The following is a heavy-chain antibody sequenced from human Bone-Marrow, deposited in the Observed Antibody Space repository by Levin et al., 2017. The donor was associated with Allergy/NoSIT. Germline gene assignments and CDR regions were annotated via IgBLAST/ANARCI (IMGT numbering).Heavy chain of an antibody. CDR3: VRSSSWYTLDY. Sequence: PGGSLRLSCSASGFTFNTYVMYWVRQAPGKRLEYVSAINGNGANTYYADSVKERFIISRDNSKNTLFLQMSSLRHEDTAIYYCVRSSSWYTLDYWGQGTLVTVSS. V-gene: IGHV3-64D*06. J-gene: IGHJ4*02. CDR1: GFTFNTYV. CDR2: INGNGANT. D-gene: IGHD2-2*02.